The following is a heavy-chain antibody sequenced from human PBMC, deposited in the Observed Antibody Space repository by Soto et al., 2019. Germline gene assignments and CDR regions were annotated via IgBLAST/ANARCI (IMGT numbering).Heavy chain of an antibody. CDR2: MNPNSGNT. CDR1: RYTFTSYD. CDR3: ASLRCAKCYFSGMDV. Sequence: VQLVQSGAEVKKPGASVKVSCKAPRYTFTSYDITWVRPATGQGVEWMGWMNPNSGNTGYAQKFQGRVTMNRKTTISTAYMELSSLRSEDTAVYYCASLRCAKCYFSGMDVWGRGPTVTLSS. V-gene: IGHV1-8*01. J-gene: IGHJ6*04. D-gene: IGHD2-15*01.